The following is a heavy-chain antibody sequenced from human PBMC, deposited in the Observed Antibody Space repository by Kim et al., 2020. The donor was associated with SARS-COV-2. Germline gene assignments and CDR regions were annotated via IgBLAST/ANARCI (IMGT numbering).Heavy chain of an antibody. Sequence: SVKVSCKASGGTFSSYAISWVRQAPGQGLEWMGRIIPILGIANYAQKFQGRVTITADKSTSTAYMELSSLRSEDTAMYYCWLVVWGSGSYYRVYYFDYWGQGTLVTVSS. CDR1: GGTFSSYA. CDR2: IIPILGIA. V-gene: IGHV1-69*04. J-gene: IGHJ4*02. CDR3: WLVVWGSGSYYRVYYFDY. D-gene: IGHD3-10*01.